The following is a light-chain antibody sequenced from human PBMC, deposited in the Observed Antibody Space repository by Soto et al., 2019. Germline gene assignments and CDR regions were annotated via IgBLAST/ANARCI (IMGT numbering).Light chain of an antibody. CDR2: GVS. CDR3: QQCNSFPNA. V-gene: IGKV1-39*01. J-gene: IGKJ5*01. CDR1: QGINCY. Sequence: THLSQSASTLSTSLRGRVTVTCRASQGINCYLDWYQQKPGRAPKLLIYGVSSLQSGVPSRFNGSGSGTDFTLTISSLQPEDFATYYCQQCNSFPNALGQGTRLEI.